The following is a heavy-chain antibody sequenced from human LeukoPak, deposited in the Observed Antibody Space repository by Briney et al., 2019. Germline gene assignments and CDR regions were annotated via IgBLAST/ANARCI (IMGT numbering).Heavy chain of an antibody. CDR1: GFTFSSYG. Sequence: GGSLRLSCAASGFTFSSYGMHWVRQAPGKGLEWVAVISYDGSNKYYADSVKGRFTISRDNSKNTLYLQMNSLRAEDTAVYYWAKSRYYYGSGSSDYWGQGTLVSVSS. D-gene: IGHD3-10*01. CDR2: ISYDGSNK. CDR3: AKSRYYYGSGSSDY. V-gene: IGHV3-30*18. J-gene: IGHJ4*02.